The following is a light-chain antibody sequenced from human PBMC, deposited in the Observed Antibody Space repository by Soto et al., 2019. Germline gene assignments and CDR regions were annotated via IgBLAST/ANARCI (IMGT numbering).Light chain of an antibody. V-gene: IGKV1-39*01. CDR1: QSISSY. CDR2: AAS. J-gene: IGKJ3*01. Sequence: DIQMTQSPSSLSASVGDRVTITCRASQSISSYLNWYQQKPGKAPKLLLYAASSLQSGVPSRFSGSGSGTDFPLTISSLQPEDFATYYCQQSYSTLAFTFGPGTKVDI. CDR3: QQSYSTLAFT.